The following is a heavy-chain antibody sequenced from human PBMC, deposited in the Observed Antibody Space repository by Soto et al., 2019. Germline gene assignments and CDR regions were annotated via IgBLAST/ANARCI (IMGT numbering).Heavy chain of an antibody. V-gene: IGHV1-69*02. J-gene: IGHJ5*02. Sequence: QVQLVQSGAEVKKPGSSVKVSCKASGGTFSSYTISWVRQAPGQGLEWMGRIIPILGIANYAQKFQGRVTITAGKSTSTAYMELRSLRCEDTAVYYCAVQWLSGASVWFDPWGKGILVIVSS. D-gene: IGHD6-19*01. CDR2: IIPILGIA. CDR1: GGTFSSYT. CDR3: AVQWLSGASVWFDP.